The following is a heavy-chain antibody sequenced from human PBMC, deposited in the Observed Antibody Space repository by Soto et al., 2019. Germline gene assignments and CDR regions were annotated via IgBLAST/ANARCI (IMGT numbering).Heavy chain of an antibody. V-gene: IGHV4-39*01. D-gene: IGHD6-13*01. CDR2: IYYSGST. J-gene: IGHJ6*02. Sequence: ETLSLTCTVSGGSISSSSYYWGWIRQPPGKGLEWIGSIYYSGSTYYNPSLKSRVTISVDTSKNQFSLKLSSVTAADTAVYYCARTRKPSSWYNGLHDGMDVWGQATTDT. CDR1: GGSISSSSYY. CDR3: ARTRKPSSWYNGLHDGMDV.